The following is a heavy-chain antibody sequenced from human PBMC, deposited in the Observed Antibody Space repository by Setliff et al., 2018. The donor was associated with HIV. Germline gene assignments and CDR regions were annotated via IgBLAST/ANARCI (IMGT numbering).Heavy chain of an antibody. CDR2: ISSSRSTI. J-gene: IGHJ4*02. Sequence: PGGSLRLSCTASGFTFINYEMNWVRQAPGKGLEWVSYISSSRSTIYYADSVKGRFTISRDNAKNSVFLQMNSLRAEDTGVYYCATQTGFYNSHWYDYWGQGTMVTVSS. CDR1: GFTFINYE. CDR3: ATQTGFYNSHWYDY. D-gene: IGHD6-13*01. V-gene: IGHV3-48*03.